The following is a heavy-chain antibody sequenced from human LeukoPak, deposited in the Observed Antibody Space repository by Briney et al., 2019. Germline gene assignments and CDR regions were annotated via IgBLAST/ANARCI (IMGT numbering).Heavy chain of an antibody. D-gene: IGHD3-22*01. CDR2: ISSSSSTI. CDR1: GFTFSSYS. J-gene: IGHJ4*02. Sequence: GGSLRLSCAASGFTFSSYSMNWVRQAPGKGLEWVSYISSSSSTIYYADSVKGRFTISRDNSKNTLYLQMNSLGAEDTAVYYCAKVAYYYDSSGYPDYWGQGTLVTVSS. V-gene: IGHV3-48*01. CDR3: AKVAYYYDSSGYPDY.